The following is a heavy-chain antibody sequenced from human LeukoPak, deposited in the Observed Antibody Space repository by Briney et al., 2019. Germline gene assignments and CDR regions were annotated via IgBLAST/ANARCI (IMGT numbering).Heavy chain of an antibody. CDR3: ARSGGYSSPQNY. V-gene: IGHV4-59*01. CDR2: IYSSGST. Sequence: SETLSLTCTVSGGSISSYYWSWIRQPPGKGLEWIGYIYSSGSTNYNSSLKSRVTISVDTSKNQFSLKLTSVTAADTAVYYCARSGGYSSPQNYWGQGTLVTVSS. CDR1: GGSISSYY. D-gene: IGHD6-19*01. J-gene: IGHJ4*02.